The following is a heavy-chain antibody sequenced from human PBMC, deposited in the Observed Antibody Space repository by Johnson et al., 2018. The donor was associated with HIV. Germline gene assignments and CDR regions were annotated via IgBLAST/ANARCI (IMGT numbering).Heavy chain of an antibody. CDR1: GFTFSDYY. J-gene: IGHJ3*02. CDR2: ISSSGTIV. CDR3: ARQLGSDAFDI. Sequence: QVQLVESGGGLVQPGRSLRLSCAASGFTFSDYYMSWIRQAPGKGLEWVSYISSSGTIVYYADSVKGRFTVSRDNSKNAVYLQMNSLRAEDTALYYCARQLGSDAFDIWGQGTLVTVSS. D-gene: IGHD7-27*01. V-gene: IGHV3-11*01.